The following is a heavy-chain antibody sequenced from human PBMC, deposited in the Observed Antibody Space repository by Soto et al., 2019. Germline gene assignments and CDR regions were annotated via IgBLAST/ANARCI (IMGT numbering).Heavy chain of an antibody. CDR3: ARGPLVRRYFDWLPEYYFDY. CDR2: ISYDGSNK. D-gene: IGHD3-9*01. CDR1: GFTFSSYA. Sequence: GGSLRLSCAASGFTFSSYAMHWVRQAPGKGLEWVAVISYDGSNKYYADSVKGRFTISRDNSKNTLYLQMNSLRAEDTAVYYCARGPLVRRYFDWLPEYYFDYWGQGTLVTVSS. J-gene: IGHJ4*02. V-gene: IGHV3-30-3*01.